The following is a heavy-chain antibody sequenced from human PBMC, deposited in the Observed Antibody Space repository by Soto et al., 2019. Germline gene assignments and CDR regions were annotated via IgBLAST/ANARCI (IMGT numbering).Heavy chain of an antibody. CDR1: GFTFSSYS. CDR3: AREYSSGWYDY. Sequence: GGSLRLSCAASGFTFSSYSMNWVRQAPGKGLEWVSSISSSSSYIYYADSVKGRFTVSRDNAKNSLYLQMNSLRAEDTAVYYCAREYSSGWYDYWGQGTLVTVSS. D-gene: IGHD6-19*01. V-gene: IGHV3-21*01. CDR2: ISSSSSYI. J-gene: IGHJ4*02.